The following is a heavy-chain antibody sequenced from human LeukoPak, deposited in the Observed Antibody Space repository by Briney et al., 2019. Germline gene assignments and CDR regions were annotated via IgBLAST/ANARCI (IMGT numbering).Heavy chain of an antibody. Sequence: GGSLRLSCAASGFTFSSYSMNWVRQAPGKGLEWVSSISSSSSYIYYADSVKGRFTISRDNAKNSLYLQMNSLRAEDTAVYYCARVADRTHAFDIGGQGTMVTVSS. V-gene: IGHV3-21*01. CDR3: ARVADRTHAFDI. J-gene: IGHJ3*02. CDR1: GFTFSSYS. CDR2: ISSSSSYI. D-gene: IGHD2-21*01.